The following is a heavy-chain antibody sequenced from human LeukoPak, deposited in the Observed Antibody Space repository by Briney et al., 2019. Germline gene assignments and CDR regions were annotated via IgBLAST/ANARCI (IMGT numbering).Heavy chain of an antibody. D-gene: IGHD2-2*01. CDR2: IIPILGIA. V-gene: IGHV1-69*04. CDR1: GGTFSSYA. CDR3: ARETYCSSTSCYVYYYGMDV. Sequence: ASVKVSCKASGGTFSSYAISWVRQAPGQGLEWMGRIIPILGIANYAQKFQGRVTITADKSTSTAYMELSSLRSEDTAVYYCARETYCSSTSCYVYYYGMDVWGQGTTVTVSS. J-gene: IGHJ6*02.